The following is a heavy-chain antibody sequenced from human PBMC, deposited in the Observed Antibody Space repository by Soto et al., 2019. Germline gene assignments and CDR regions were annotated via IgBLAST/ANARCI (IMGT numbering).Heavy chain of an antibody. V-gene: IGHV3-21*01. CDR2: ISSSSSYI. CDR3: ARFRGGLDY. CDR1: GFTFSSYS. Sequence: EVQLVESGGGLVKPGGSLRLSCAASGFTFSSYSMNWVRQAPGKGLEWVSSISSSSSYIYYADSVKGRFTISRDNAKNSLYLLMHSLRAEDTAVYYCARFRGGLDYWGQGTLVTVSS. J-gene: IGHJ4*02. D-gene: IGHD3-16*01.